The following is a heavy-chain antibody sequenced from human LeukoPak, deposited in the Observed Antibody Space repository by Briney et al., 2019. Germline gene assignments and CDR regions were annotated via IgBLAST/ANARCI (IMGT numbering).Heavy chain of an antibody. CDR3: ARYFLGYCSSTSCSKDYYGMDV. V-gene: IGHV4-59*08. J-gene: IGHJ6*02. D-gene: IGHD2-2*01. Sequence: NSSETLSLTRTVSGGSISSYYWSWIRQPPGKGLEWIGYIYYRGSTNYNPSLKSRVTISVDTSKNQFSLKLSSVTAADTAVYYCARYFLGYCSSTSCSKDYYGMDVWGQGTTVTVSS. CDR1: GGSISSYY. CDR2: IYYRGST.